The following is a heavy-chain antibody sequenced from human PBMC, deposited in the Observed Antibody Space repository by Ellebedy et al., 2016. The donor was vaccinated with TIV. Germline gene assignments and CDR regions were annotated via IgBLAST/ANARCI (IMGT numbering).Heavy chain of an antibody. Sequence: SETLSLTXTVSGGSISSSTYYWGWIRQPPGKGLEWIGGIYSSGSTYYNPSLKSRVTISVDTSRNQFSLRLSSVTAADTALYYCARLYSYFDYWGQGTLVTVSS. J-gene: IGHJ4*02. V-gene: IGHV4-39*01. D-gene: IGHD4-11*01. CDR3: ARLYSYFDY. CDR2: IYSSGST. CDR1: GGSISSSTYY.